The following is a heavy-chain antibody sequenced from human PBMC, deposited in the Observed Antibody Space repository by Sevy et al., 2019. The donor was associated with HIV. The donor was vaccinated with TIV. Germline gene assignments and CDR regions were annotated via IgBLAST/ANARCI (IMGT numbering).Heavy chain of an antibody. CDR3: ARGTYMDV. J-gene: IGHJ6*02. CDR2: ISTYYGHT. CDR1: GYSFPSYG. D-gene: IGHD1-7*01. Sequence: ASVKVSCKASGYSFPSYGVTWVRQAPGQGLGWMGWISTYYGHTNYAQRLQGRVTMTTETSTNTGYMELTSLTSDDTAVYYCARGTYMDVWGQGTTVTVSS. V-gene: IGHV1-18*01.